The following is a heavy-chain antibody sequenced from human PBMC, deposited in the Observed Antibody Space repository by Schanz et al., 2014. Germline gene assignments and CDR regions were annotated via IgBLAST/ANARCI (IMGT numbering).Heavy chain of an antibody. V-gene: IGHV1-46*03. Sequence: QVQLVQSAPEVKKPGASVKVSCKASGYTFTSYGITWVRQAPGQGLEWMGKINPSSGTTRIAQNFQGRLTVTRDTSTSTVNMELSSLRSEDTAVYFCARGPSTGAFDIWGQGTMVTVSS. CDR3: ARGPSTGAFDI. J-gene: IGHJ3*02. CDR2: INPSSGTT. CDR1: GYTFTSYG.